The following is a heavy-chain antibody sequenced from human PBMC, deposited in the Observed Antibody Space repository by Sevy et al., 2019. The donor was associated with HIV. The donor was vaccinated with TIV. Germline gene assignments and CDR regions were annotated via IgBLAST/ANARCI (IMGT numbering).Heavy chain of an antibody. Sequence: GGSLRLSCAASGFNFINYGMSWVRQAPGKGLEWVSVISGSGDTTNYADSVKGRFVISRDNSKNTMYLQLNSLGAEDTAVYYCAKDIRVALVVPSPGYGMDVWGHGTSVTVSS. D-gene: IGHD2-15*01. CDR3: AKDIRVALVVPSPGYGMDV. V-gene: IGHV3-23*01. J-gene: IGHJ6*02. CDR1: GFNFINYG. CDR2: ISGSGDTT.